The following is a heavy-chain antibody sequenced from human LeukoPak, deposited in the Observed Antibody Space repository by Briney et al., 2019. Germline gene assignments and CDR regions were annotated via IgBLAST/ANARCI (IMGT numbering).Heavy chain of an antibody. CDR1: GYTFTSYG. CDR3: ARDDDSFVVGGFDI. Sequence: ASVKVSCKASGYTFTSYGISWVRQAPGQGLEWMGWISAYNGNTNYAQKLQGRVTMTTDTSTSTAYMELRSLRSDDTAVYYCARDDDSFVVGGFDIWGQGTMVTVSS. D-gene: IGHD2-2*01. J-gene: IGHJ3*02. CDR2: ISAYNGNT. V-gene: IGHV1-18*01.